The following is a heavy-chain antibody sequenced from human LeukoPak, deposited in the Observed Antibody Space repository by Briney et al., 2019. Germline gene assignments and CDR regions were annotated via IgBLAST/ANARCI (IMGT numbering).Heavy chain of an antibody. CDR1: GFTVSSNY. V-gene: IGHV3-53*01. J-gene: IGHJ4*02. CDR2: IFSGGST. D-gene: IGHD3-3*01. CDR3: ARTIDDFWSGYYPLD. Sequence: GGSLRLSCAASGFTVSSNYMSWVRQAPGKGLGWDSVIFSGGSTYYADSVKGRFTISRDNSKNPLYLQMNSLRAEDTAVYYCARTIDDFWSGYYPLDWGQGTLVTVSS.